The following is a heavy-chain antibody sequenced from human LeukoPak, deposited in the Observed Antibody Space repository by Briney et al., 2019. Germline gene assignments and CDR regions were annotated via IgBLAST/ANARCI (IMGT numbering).Heavy chain of an antibody. V-gene: IGHV4-59*11. CDR3: ARGIWSSSSGSNFDY. D-gene: IGHD6-6*01. Sequence: PSETLSLTCTVSGGSISSHYWSWIRQPPGKGLEWIGYIYYSGSTNYNPFLKSRVTISVDTSKNQFSLKLSSVTAADTAVYYCARGIWSSSSGSNFDYWGQGTLVTVSS. CDR1: GGSISSHY. J-gene: IGHJ4*02. CDR2: IYYSGST.